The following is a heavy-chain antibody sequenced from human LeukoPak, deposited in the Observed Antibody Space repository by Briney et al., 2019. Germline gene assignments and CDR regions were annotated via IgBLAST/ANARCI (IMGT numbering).Heavy chain of an antibody. V-gene: IGHV3-21*01. J-gene: IGHJ5*02. CDR2: ISTGSSYI. CDR1: GFPFSIYG. CDR3: ARAGNYYGRHTNWFDP. D-gene: IGHD3-10*01. Sequence: GGSLRLSCAGSGFPFSIYGMNWVRQAPGKGLEWVSSISTGSSYIYYADSVKGRFTISRDNAKNSLYLQMNSLRAGDTAVYYCARAGNYYGRHTNWFDPWGQGTLVTVSS.